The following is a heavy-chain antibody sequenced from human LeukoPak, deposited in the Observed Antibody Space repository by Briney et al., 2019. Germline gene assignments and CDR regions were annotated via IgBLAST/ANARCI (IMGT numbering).Heavy chain of an antibody. Sequence: GGSLRLSCAASGFTFSSYTMNWVRQAPGKGLEWVSYISSSSSTIYYADSVKGRFTISRDNAKNSLYLQMNSLRAEDPAVYYCASSIAAHDVGYWGQGTLVTVSS. J-gene: IGHJ4*02. CDR1: GFTFSSYT. V-gene: IGHV3-48*01. CDR2: ISSSSSTI. CDR3: ASSIAAHDVGY. D-gene: IGHD6-6*01.